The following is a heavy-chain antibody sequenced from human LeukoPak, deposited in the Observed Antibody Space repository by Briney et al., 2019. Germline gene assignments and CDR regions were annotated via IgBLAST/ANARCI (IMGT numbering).Heavy chain of an antibody. Sequence: PGGSLRLSSAASGFTFSRYGMHWVRQAPDKGLKWVAVISYDGSNRDHADSVNGRFTISRDNTKNTLYLQMNSLRAEDTAVYFCAKDLSPDPLGPKPDYWGQGTLVTVSS. CDR3: AKDLSPDPLGPKPDY. CDR2: ISYDGSNR. J-gene: IGHJ4*02. D-gene: IGHD1-14*01. CDR1: GFTFSRYG. V-gene: IGHV3-30*18.